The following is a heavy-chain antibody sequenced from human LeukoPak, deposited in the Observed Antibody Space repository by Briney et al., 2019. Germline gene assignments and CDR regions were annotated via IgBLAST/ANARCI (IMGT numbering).Heavy chain of an antibody. J-gene: IGHJ4*02. V-gene: IGHV3-30*03. CDR2: ISYDGSNK. CDR3: ARDEGPYCSGGSCYDY. D-gene: IGHD2-15*01. CDR1: GFAFSSHW. Sequence: PGGSLGLSCAASGFAFSSHWMNWVRQAPGKGLEWVAVISYDGSNKYYADSVKGRFTISRDNSKNTLYLQMNSLRAEDTAVYYCARDEGPYCSGGSCYDYWGQGTLVTVSS.